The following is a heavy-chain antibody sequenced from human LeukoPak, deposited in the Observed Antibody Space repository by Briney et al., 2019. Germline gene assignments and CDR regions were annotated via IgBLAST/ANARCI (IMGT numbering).Heavy chain of an antibody. J-gene: IGHJ4*02. D-gene: IGHD3-10*01. CDR3: ARGLRRGSHSPYYFDY. CDR1: GGSISSGGYY. CDR2: IHYSGST. V-gene: IGHV4-31*03. Sequence: PSETLSLTCTVSGGSISSGGYYWSWIRQHPGKGLEWIGYIHYSGSTYYNPSLKSRVTISVDTSKNQFSLKLSSVTAADTAVYYCARGLRRGSHSPYYFDYWGQGTLVTVSS.